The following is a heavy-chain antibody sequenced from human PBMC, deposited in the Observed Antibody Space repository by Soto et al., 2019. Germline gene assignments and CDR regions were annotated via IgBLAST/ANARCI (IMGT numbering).Heavy chain of an antibody. CDR3: AQMNSGYYGSGSSDWFDP. J-gene: IGHJ5*02. V-gene: IGHV4-31*03. CDR2: IYYSGST. CDR1: GGSISSGGYY. Sequence: PSETLSLTCTVSGGSISSGGYYWSWIRQHPGKGLEWIGYIYYSGSTYYNPSLKSRVTISVDTSKNQFSLKLSSVTAADTAVYYCAQMNSGYYGSGSSDWFDPWGQGALVTVSS. D-gene: IGHD3-10*01.